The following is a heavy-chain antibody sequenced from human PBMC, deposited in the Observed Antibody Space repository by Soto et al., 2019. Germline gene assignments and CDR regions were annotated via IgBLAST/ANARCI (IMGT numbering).Heavy chain of an antibody. Sequence: SETLSLTCAVYGGSFSGYYLGWIRQPPGEGLGGVGEINHSGSTNYNPSLKSRVTISVDTSKNQFSLKLSSVTAADTAVYYCASSYDYIWGSYRYYYYYMDVWGKGTTVTVSS. J-gene: IGHJ6*03. CDR2: INHSGST. D-gene: IGHD3-16*02. CDR1: GGSFSGYY. V-gene: IGHV4-34*01. CDR3: ASSYDYIWGSYRYYYYYMDV.